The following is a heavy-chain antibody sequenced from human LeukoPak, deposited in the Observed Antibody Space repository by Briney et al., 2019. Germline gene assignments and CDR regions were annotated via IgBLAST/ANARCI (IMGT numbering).Heavy chain of an antibody. J-gene: IGHJ4*02. V-gene: IGHV4-59*01. Sequence: SETLSLTCTVSGGSSSSYYWSWIRQPPGKGLEGIGYIYYGGSTNYNPSLKSRVTISVDTSKNQFSLKLSSVTAADTAVYYCARGGSGSYYRHDYWGQGTLATVSS. CDR3: ARGGSGSYYRHDY. CDR2: IYYGGST. D-gene: IGHD3-10*01. CDR1: GGSSSSYY.